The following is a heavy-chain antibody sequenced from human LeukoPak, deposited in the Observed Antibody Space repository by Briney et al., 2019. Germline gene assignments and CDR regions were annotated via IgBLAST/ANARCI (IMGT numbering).Heavy chain of an antibody. V-gene: IGHV4-61*02. D-gene: IGHD3-10*01. CDR2: IYTSGIT. CDR1: GGSISSGSYY. Sequence: SETLSLTCTVSGGSISSGSYYWSWIRQPAGKGLDWIGRIYTSGITNYNPSLKSRVTISVDTSKTQFSLKLSSVTAADTAVYYCARAGGSGSYYNVELDYWGQGTLVTVSS. J-gene: IGHJ4*02. CDR3: ARAGGSGSYYNVELDY.